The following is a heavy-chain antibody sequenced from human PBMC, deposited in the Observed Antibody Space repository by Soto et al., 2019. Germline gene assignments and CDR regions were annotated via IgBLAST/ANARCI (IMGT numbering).Heavy chain of an antibody. J-gene: IGHJ6*03. CDR1: GYTFTSYD. CDR3: ARGRSQQLRSYYMDV. D-gene: IGHD6-13*01. V-gene: IGHV1-8*01. Sequence: GASVKVSCKASGYTFTSYDINGVRQATGQGLEWMGWMNPNSGNTGYAQKFQGRVTMTRNTSISTAYMELSSLRSEDTAVYYCARGRSQQLRSYYMDVWGKGTTVTVSS. CDR2: MNPNSGNT.